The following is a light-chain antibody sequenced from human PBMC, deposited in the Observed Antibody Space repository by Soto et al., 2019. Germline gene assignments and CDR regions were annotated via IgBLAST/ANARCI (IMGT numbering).Light chain of an antibody. CDR2: GTS. Sequence: DIVLTQSPGTLSVSPGEGATLSCRASQSVSTSYLHWYQQRPGQAPRLLIYGTSTRAAHIPDRFSGSGSGADFTLTIRRLEPEDFAVYYCHHYDSSRPTFGQGTRLQIK. CDR1: QSVSTSY. J-gene: IGKJ2*01. CDR3: HHYDSSRPT. V-gene: IGKV3-20*01.